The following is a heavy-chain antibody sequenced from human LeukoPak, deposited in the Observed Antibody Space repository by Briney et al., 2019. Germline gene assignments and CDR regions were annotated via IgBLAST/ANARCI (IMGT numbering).Heavy chain of an antibody. V-gene: IGHV1-24*01. Sequence: EASVKVSCKVSGYTLTELSMHWVRQAPGKGLEWMGGFDTEDGETIYAQKFQGRVTMTEDTSTDTAYMELSSLRSEDTAVYYCATSLGYCSGGSCYYYYYGMDIWGQGTTVTVSS. CDR3: ATSLGYCSGGSCYYYYYGMDI. J-gene: IGHJ6*02. D-gene: IGHD2-15*01. CDR1: GYTLTELS. CDR2: FDTEDGET.